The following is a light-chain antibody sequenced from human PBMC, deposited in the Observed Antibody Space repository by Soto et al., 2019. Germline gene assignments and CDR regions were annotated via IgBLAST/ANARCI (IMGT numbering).Light chain of an antibody. CDR3: SSYAGSKGSV. CDR2: EVT. J-gene: IGLJ2*01. CDR1: SSDVGGYNY. V-gene: IGLV2-8*01. Sequence: QSALTQPPSASGSPGQSVTISRTGTSSDVGGYNYVSWYQQHPGKAPKLMIYEVTKRPSGVPDRFSGSKSGNTASLTVSGLQTEDEADYYCSSYAGSKGSVFGGGTKLTVL.